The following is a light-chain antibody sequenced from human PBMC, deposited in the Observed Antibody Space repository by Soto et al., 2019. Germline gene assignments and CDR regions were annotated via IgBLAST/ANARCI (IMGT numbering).Light chain of an antibody. CDR1: SSDVGSYNL. Sequence: QSALTQPASVSGSPGQSITISCTGTSSDVGSYNLVSWYQQHPGKAPKLMIYEGSKRPSGVSNRFSGSKSGNTASLTISGIQGGDGADYYCCSYAGSSTWVFGGGPKLTVL. J-gene: IGLJ3*02. CDR3: CSYAGSSTWV. V-gene: IGLV2-23*01. CDR2: EGS.